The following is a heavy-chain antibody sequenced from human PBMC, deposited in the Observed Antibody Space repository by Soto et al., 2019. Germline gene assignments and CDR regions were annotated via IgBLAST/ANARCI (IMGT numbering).Heavy chain of an antibody. J-gene: IGHJ5*02. V-gene: IGHV4-30-2*01. Sequence: SQILSLTCGVGDGCISSGGYSWSWIRQPPGKGLEWIGYIYHSGSTYYNPSLKSRVTISVDRSKNQFSLKLSSVTAADTAVYYCARAPGYSGNWFDPWGQGTLVTVSS. CDR3: ARAPGYSGNWFDP. CDR1: DGCISSGGYS. D-gene: IGHD1-26*01. CDR2: IYHSGST.